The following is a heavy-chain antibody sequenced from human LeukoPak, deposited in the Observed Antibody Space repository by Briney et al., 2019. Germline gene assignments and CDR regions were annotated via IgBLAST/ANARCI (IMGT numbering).Heavy chain of an antibody. CDR3: ARGEGGYFPDY. J-gene: IGHJ4*02. CDR2: INHSGST. D-gene: IGHD2/OR15-2a*01. CDR1: GGSFSGYY. V-gene: IGHV4-34*01. Sequence: PSETLSLTCAVYGGSFSGYYWSWLRQPPGKGPGWLGEINHSGSTNYNPALMSRVTISVDTSKKQFSLKLRAVAVSDTAVYYCARGEGGYFPDYWGQGTLVTVSS.